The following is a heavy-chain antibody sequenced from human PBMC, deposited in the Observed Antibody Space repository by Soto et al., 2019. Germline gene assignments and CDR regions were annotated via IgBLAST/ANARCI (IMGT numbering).Heavy chain of an antibody. CDR2: INAGNGNT. CDR1: GYTFTSYA. CDR3: ASSSSGWYGLPYY. Sequence: QVQLVQSGAEVKKPGASVKVSCKASGYTFTSYAMHWVRQAPGQRLEWMGWINAGNGNTKYSQKFQGRVTITRDTSASTAYMELSSLRSEDSAVYYCASSSSGWYGLPYYWGQGTLVTVSS. D-gene: IGHD6-19*01. V-gene: IGHV1-3*01. J-gene: IGHJ4*02.